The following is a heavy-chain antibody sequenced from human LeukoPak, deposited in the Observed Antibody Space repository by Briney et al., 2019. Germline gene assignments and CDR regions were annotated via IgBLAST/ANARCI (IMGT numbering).Heavy chain of an antibody. CDR1: GFTFDDYA. CDR2: ISWNSGSI. J-gene: IGHJ4*02. D-gene: IGHD3-10*01. V-gene: IGHV3-9*03. CDR3: AKAGGSGSYYNSPYFDY. Sequence: GGSLRPSCAASGFTFDDYAMHWVRQAPGKGLEWVSGISWNSGSIGYADSVKGRFTISRDNAKNSLYLQMNSLRAEDMALYYCAKAGGSGSYYNSPYFDYWGQGTLVTVSS.